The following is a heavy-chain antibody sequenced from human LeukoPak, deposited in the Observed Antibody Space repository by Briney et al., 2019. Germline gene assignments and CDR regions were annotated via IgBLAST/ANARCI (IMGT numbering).Heavy chain of an antibody. CDR3: AKLATSDTGETY. D-gene: IGHD3-16*01. J-gene: IGHJ4*02. V-gene: IGHV1-46*01. CDR1: GYTFTINH. Sequence: ASVKVSCKASGYTFTINHIHWVRQAPGQGLEWMGVINPSGYSTTYAQNFQGRVTMTRDTSTSTVYMELRSLRSEDTAIYYCAKLATSDTGETYWGQGTLVTVSS. CDR2: INPSGYST.